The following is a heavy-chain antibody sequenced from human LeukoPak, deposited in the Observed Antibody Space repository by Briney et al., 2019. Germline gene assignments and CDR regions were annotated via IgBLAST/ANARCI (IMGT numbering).Heavy chain of an antibody. CDR2: IYTSGST. CDR1: GGSISSGSYY. V-gene: IGHV4-61*02. D-gene: IGHD5-18*01. J-gene: IGHJ4*02. Sequence: SETLSLTCTVSGGSISSGSYYWSWIRQPAGKGLEWIGRIYTSGSTNYNPSLKSRVTISVDTSKNQFSLKLSSVTAADTAVYYCARGQRYSNGQYYFDYWGQGTLVTVSS. CDR3: ARGQRYSNGQYYFDY.